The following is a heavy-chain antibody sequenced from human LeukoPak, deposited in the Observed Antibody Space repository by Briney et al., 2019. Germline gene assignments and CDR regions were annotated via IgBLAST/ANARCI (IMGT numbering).Heavy chain of an antibody. Sequence: GASVKVSCKASGYTFTGYYMHWVRQAPGQGLEWMGWINPNSGGTNYAQKFHGRVTMTRDTSISTAYMELRRLRSDDTAVYYCARGRGSGHSWFDPWGQGTLVTVSS. J-gene: IGHJ5*02. CDR1: GYTFTGYY. CDR2: INPNSGGT. CDR3: ARGRGSGHSWFDP. V-gene: IGHV1-2*02. D-gene: IGHD3-10*01.